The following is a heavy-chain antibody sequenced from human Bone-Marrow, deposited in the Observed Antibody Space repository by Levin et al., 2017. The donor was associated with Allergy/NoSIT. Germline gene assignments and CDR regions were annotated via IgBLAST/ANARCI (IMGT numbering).Heavy chain of an antibody. CDR2: IIPILGIA. CDR1: GGTFSSYT. J-gene: IGHJ4*01. V-gene: IGHV1-69*02. Sequence: PGASVKVSCKASGGTFSSYTISWVRQAPGQGLEWMGRIIPILGIANYAQKFQGRVTITADKSTSTAYMELSSLRSEDTAVYYCARGLIAVASAIDYWGQGTLVTVSS. CDR3: ARGLIAVASAIDY. D-gene: IGHD6-19*01.